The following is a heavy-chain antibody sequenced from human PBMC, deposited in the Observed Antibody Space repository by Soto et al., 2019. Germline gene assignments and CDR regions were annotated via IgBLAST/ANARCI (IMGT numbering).Heavy chain of an antibody. D-gene: IGHD1-26*01. J-gene: IGHJ4*02. Sequence: PLRLSCVGSEFTFSWYEVGWFRQGPLNVMEWVALVSIGGSTRDGDSLRGRFSISRNNYKKTLSLQMNSLTAEETAVYFCAKRRGAGGNFDYWGQGALVTVSS. CDR3: AKRRGAGGNFDY. CDR2: VSIGGST. V-gene: IGHV3-23*01. CDR1: EFTFSWYE.